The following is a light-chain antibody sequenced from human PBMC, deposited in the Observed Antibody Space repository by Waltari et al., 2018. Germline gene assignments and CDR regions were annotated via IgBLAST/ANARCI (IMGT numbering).Light chain of an antibody. CDR3: SSYTTTNTLV. J-gene: IGLJ3*02. CDR2: NVF. CDR1: SSDVGGDYY. Sequence: QSALTQPASVSGSPGQSIAISCTGTSSDVGGDYYVSWYQHHPGKAPKLIIYNVFHRPSGISERFSGSKSGNMASLTISGLQTEDEADYHCSSYTTTNTLVFGGGTKLTVL. V-gene: IGLV2-14*03.